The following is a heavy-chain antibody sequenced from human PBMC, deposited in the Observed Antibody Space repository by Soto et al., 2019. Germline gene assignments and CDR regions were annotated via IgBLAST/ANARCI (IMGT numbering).Heavy chain of an antibody. CDR3: ARAPAGDYTLYHYYTMDV. V-gene: IGHV3-33*01. Sequence: QVQLVASGGGVVHPGTSLRLSCEASGFTFSDHAMHWVRQAPGKGLEWVAVVWFDGGNKFYTDSVKGRFTISRDNSKNTLFLQMNSLRVVDTAVYYCARAPAGDYTLYHYYTMDVWGQGTPVTVSS. D-gene: IGHD4-17*01. CDR1: GFTFSDHA. J-gene: IGHJ6*02. CDR2: VWFDGGNK.